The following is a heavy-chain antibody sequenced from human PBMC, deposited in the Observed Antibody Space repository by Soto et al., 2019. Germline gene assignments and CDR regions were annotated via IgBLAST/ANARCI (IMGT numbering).Heavy chain of an antibody. J-gene: IGHJ3*02. D-gene: IGHD3-3*01. CDR1: GYPVTAYY. V-gene: IGHV1-2*02. CDR2: INPATGAA. CDR3: ARGGGVGVAGSAAFDM. Sequence: QLHLVQSGAVVKKPGASVTVSCSASGYPVTAYYMHWVRQAPGRGLEWMGGINPATGAAKYTQTCRGRVTMNRDTATSRVFMELSGLDSEETAGFYCARGGGVGVAGSAAFDMWGQGTLVTVSS.